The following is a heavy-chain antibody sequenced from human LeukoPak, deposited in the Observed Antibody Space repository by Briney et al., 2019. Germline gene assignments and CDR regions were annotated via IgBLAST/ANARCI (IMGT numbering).Heavy chain of an antibody. D-gene: IGHD2-21*02. Sequence: PGGSLRLSCAASGFTFSSYAMHWVRQAPGQGLDWVAFIRNDGSIQYYADSVKGRFTISRDNSKSTLYLQMNSLRTEDTAVYYCARGDCSGDCYHPLYYWGQGSLVTVSS. CDR2: IRNDGSIQ. J-gene: IGHJ4*02. CDR1: GFTFSSYA. V-gene: IGHV3-30*02. CDR3: ARGDCSGDCYHPLYY.